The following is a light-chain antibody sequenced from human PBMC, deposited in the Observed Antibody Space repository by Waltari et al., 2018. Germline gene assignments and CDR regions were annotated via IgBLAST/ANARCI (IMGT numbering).Light chain of an antibody. Sequence: SSGLTQDPAVSVALGQTVRITCQGDCLRTYFATWYQQKPGQAPLLVIYGKNNRPSGIPDRFSGSSSEDTTSLTITGAQAEDEADYFCSSRDSSNHVLFGGGTKLTVL. V-gene: IGLV3-19*01. CDR2: GKN. CDR3: SSRDSSNHVL. CDR1: CLRTYF. J-gene: IGLJ3*02.